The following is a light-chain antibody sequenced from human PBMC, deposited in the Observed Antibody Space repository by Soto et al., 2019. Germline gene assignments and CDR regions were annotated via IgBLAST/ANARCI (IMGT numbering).Light chain of an antibody. CDR2: LRS. CDR3: MQAIQAPRT. CDR1: QSLLHSNGYNY. J-gene: IGKJ1*01. V-gene: IGKV2-28*01. Sequence: DTVMTQSPLSLPVTPGEPTSISCRSRQSLLHSNGYNYLDWYLQKPGQAPQLLIYLRSNRASGVSDRFCGRGSGLDFTLKISRVEAVYVCVYYWMQAIQAPRTFGKGTKVDIK.